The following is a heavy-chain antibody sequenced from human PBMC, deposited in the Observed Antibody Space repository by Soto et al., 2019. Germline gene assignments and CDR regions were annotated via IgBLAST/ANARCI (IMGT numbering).Heavy chain of an antibody. CDR3: ARAPELDYWYFDV. J-gene: IGHJ2*01. CDR2: INAGIANT. Sequence: GASVKVSCKASGYTFSNYGLHWMRQAPGQSLEWMGCINAGIANTKYSQKFQGRVTITRDTSANTAYMELSSLRSEDTAVYYCARAPELDYWYFDVWGRGTLVTVSS. V-gene: IGHV1-3*01. CDR1: GYTFSNYG. D-gene: IGHD2-2*03.